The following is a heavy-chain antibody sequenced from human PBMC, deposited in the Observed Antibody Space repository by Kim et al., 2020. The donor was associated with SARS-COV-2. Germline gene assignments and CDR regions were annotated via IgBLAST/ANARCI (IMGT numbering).Heavy chain of an antibody. V-gene: IGHV3-49*04. CDR1: GFTFGDYA. J-gene: IGHJ6*02. Sequence: GGSLRLSCTASGFTFGDYAMSWVRQAPGKGLEWVGFIRSKAYGGTTEYAASVKGRFTISRDDSKSIAYLQMNSLKTEDTAVYYCTREGVRYFDWLPYSMDVWGQGTTVTVSS. D-gene: IGHD3-9*01. CDR3: TREGVRYFDWLPYSMDV. CDR2: IRSKAYGGTT.